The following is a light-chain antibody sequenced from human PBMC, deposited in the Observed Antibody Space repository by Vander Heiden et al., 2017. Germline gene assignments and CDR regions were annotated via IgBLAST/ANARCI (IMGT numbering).Light chain of an antibody. CDR2: DVT. CDR3: CSYAGTYTWL. V-gene: IGLV2-11*01. Sequence: QSALTQPLSVSGSPGQSVTIPCTGTSSDVGGYKYVSWYQQHPGKAPKLMIYDVTKRPSGVPDRFSGSKSGNTASLTISGLQAEDEADYYCCSYAGTYTWLFGGGTKLTVL. CDR1: SSDVGGYKY. J-gene: IGLJ2*01.